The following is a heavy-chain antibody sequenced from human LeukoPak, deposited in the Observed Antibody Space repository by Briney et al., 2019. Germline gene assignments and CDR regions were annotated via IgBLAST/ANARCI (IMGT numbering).Heavy chain of an antibody. CDR3: ASGGSTRLDV. CDR2: INHSGST. Sequence: PSETLSLTCAVYGGSFSGYYWSWIRQPPGKGLEWIGEINHSGSTNYNPSLKSRVTISVDTSKNQFSLKLSSVTAADTAVYYCASGGSTRLDVWGQGTTVTVSS. CDR1: GGSFSGYY. J-gene: IGHJ6*02. V-gene: IGHV4-34*01. D-gene: IGHD3-10*01.